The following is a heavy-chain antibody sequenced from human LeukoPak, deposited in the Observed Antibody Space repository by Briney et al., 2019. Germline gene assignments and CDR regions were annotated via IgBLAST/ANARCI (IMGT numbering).Heavy chain of an antibody. CDR3: ARDIYDILTDDAFDI. V-gene: IGHV3-21*01. J-gene: IGHJ3*02. D-gene: IGHD3-9*01. CDR1: GFTFRSYI. CDR2: ISSSSSYI. Sequence: GGALRLSCAASGFTFRSYIMNWVRQAPGKGLEGGSSISSSSSYIYYADSVKGRFTISRDNAKNSLYLQMNSLRAEDTAVYYCARDIYDILTDDAFDIWGQGTMVTVSS.